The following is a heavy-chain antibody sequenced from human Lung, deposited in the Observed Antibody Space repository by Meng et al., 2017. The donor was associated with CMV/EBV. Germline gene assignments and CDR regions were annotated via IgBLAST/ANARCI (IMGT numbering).Heavy chain of an antibody. CDR2: ISGSGTTQ. D-gene: IGHD1-1*01. Sequence: SGFTFIHYAMSVVRKRPWKGLEWVSAISGSGTTQYYTASVRGRFIISRDNSKNTLYLQMSRLRADDTAVYYCAKAPDQLPHYNWFDPWGPGTLVTVSS. CDR1: GFTFIHYA. J-gene: IGHJ5*02. V-gene: IGHV3-23*01. CDR3: AKAPDQLPHYNWFDP.